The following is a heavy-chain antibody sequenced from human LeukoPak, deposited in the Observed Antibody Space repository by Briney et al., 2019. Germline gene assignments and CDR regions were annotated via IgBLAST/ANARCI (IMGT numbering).Heavy chain of an antibody. CDR2: VHSSGST. CDR1: GGSINSFF. D-gene: IGHD3-9*01. CDR3: ARLAPGNYDILTGDPKVVFDY. Sequence: SETLSLTCTVSGGSINSFFWSWIRQPPGKGLEWIGYVHSSGSTKCNASLKSRLIISVDMSKNQFSLELRSVSVADTAVYYCARLAPGNYDILTGDPKVVFDYWGPGALVTVSS. V-gene: IGHV4-59*01. J-gene: IGHJ4*02.